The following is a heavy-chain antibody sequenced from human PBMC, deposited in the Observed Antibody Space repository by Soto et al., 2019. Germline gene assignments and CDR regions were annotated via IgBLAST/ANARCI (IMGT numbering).Heavy chain of an antibody. CDR1: GLTFSSDA. CDR2: ISGSGGST. J-gene: IGHJ6*02. D-gene: IGHD3-9*01. V-gene: IGHV3-23*01. CDR3: AKDDYDMLTDYYNYGMDV. Sequence: VQLLESGGGLVQPGGSLRLSCAASGLTFSSDAMSWVRQAPGKGLAWVSSISGSGGSTYYADSVKGRFIISRDNSKNTLYLQMNSLRAEDTAVYYCAKDDYDMLTDYYNYGMDVWGQGTTVTVSS.